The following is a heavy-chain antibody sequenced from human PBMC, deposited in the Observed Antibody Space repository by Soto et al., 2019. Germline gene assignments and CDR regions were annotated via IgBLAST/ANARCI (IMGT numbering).Heavy chain of an antibody. J-gene: IGHJ6*02. CDR2: ISGYNGNT. CDR3: AREGPAPYYYYGMDV. Sequence: QVQLVQSRGEVKKPGASVKVSCKTSGYSFTTYGISWVRQAPGQGLEWMGWISGYNGNTNYAQKLKGRLTMTTDTSTSTAYMELRSLTSDDTAVYYCAREGPAPYYYYGMDVWGQGSTVTVFS. V-gene: IGHV1-18*01. CDR1: GYSFTTYG.